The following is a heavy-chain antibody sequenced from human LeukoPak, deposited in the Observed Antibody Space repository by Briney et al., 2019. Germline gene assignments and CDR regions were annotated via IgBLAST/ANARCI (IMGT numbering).Heavy chain of an antibody. V-gene: IGHV4-39*01. CDR1: GGSISSSSYY. J-gene: IGHJ4*02. CDR3: ARHRLLWFGELLLSYFDY. Sequence: SETLSLTCTVSGGSISSSSYYWGWFRQSPGKGLEWIGSIYYGGSTYYNPSLKSRVTISVDTSKNQFSLKLSSVTAADTAVYYCARHRLLWFGELLLSYFDYWGQGTLVTVSS. D-gene: IGHD3-10*01. CDR2: IYYGGST.